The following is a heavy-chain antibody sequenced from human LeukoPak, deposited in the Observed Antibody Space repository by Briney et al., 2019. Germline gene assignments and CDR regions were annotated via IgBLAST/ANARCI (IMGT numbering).Heavy chain of an antibody. CDR2: ISAYNGNT. V-gene: IGHV1-18*01. J-gene: IGHJ3*01. CDR3: ARVGFERPRSSITVVRGVIRPNAFDL. CDR1: GYTFTSYG. Sequence: GASVNVSCKASGYTFTSYGISWVRQAPGQGLEWMGWISAYNGNTNYAQKLQGRVTMTTDTSTSTAYMELRSLRSDATAVYYCARVGFERPRSSITVVRGVIRPNAFDLWGQGTMVTVSS. D-gene: IGHD3-10*01.